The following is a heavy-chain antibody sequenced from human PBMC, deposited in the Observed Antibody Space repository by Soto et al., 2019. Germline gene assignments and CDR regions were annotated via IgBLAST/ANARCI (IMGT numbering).Heavy chain of an antibody. J-gene: IGHJ6*02. Sequence: QVQLQQWGAGLLKPSETLSLTCAVYGGSFSGYYWRWIRQPPGKGLEWIGEIHHSGSTNYNPSLTSRVTISADASKNQFPLKLSAVTAADTAVYYCARGPAVVVVPAAQSYGMDVWGQGTTVTVSS. D-gene: IGHD2-2*01. V-gene: IGHV4-34*01. CDR1: GGSFSGYY. CDR3: ARGPAVVVVPAAQSYGMDV. CDR2: IHHSGST.